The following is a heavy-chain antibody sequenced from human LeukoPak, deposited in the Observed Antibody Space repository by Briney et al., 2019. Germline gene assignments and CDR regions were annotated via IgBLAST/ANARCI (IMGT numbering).Heavy chain of an antibody. Sequence: GGSLRLSCAASGFTFSNAWMSWFRQAPGKGLEWVGRIKSKTDGGTTDYAAPVKGRFTISRDDSKNTLYLQMNSLKTEDTAVYYCTTRYCSSTSCSGEGWFDPWGQGTLVTVSS. J-gene: IGHJ5*02. V-gene: IGHV3-15*01. CDR2: IKSKTDGGTT. CDR3: TTRYCSSTSCSGEGWFDP. CDR1: GFTFSNAW. D-gene: IGHD2-2*01.